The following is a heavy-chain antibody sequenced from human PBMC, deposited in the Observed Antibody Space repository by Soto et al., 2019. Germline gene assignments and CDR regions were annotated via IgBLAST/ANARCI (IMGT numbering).Heavy chain of an antibody. CDR3: ARQGTIFGVVTPNYFDY. CDR1: GGSISSSSYY. V-gene: IGHV4-39*01. CDR2: IYYSGST. J-gene: IGHJ4*02. D-gene: IGHD3-3*01. Sequence: ETLSLTCTVSGGSISSSSYYWGWIRQPPGKGLEWIGSIYYSGSTYYNPSLKSRVTISVDTSKNQFSLKLSSVTAADTAVYYCARQGTIFGVVTPNYFDYWGQGTLVTVSS.